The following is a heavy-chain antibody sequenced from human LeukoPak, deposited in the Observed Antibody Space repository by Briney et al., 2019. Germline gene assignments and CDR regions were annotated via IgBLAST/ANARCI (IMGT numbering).Heavy chain of an antibody. CDR1: GFTFSSYG. CDR2: ISYDGSNK. CDR3: AKSLGFLEWLSYSDPISLFDY. J-gene: IGHJ4*02. D-gene: IGHD3-3*01. Sequence: PGRSLRLYCAASGFTFSSYGMHWARQAPGKGLEWVAVISYDGSNKYYADSVKGRFTISRDNSKNTLYLQMNSLRAEDTAVYYCAKSLGFLEWLSYSDPISLFDYWGQGTLVTVSS. V-gene: IGHV3-30*18.